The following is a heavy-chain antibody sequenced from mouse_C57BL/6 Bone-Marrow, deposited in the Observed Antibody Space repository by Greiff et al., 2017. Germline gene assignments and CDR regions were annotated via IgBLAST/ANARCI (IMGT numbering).Heavy chain of an antibody. J-gene: IGHJ4*01. CDR1: GYTFTSYW. D-gene: IGHD2-3*01. Sequence: QVQLQQPGAELVKPGASVKMSCKASGYTFTSYWITWVKQRPGQGLEWIGDIYPGSGSTNYNEKFKSKATLTVDTSSRTAYMQLSSLTSEDSAVYYCARRGRDGYYDAMDYWGQGTSVTVSS. V-gene: IGHV1-55*01. CDR2: IYPGSGST. CDR3: ARRGRDGYYDAMDY.